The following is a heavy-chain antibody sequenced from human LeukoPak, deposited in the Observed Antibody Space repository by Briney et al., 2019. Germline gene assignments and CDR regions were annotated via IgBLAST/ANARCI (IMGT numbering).Heavy chain of an antibody. D-gene: IGHD2-2*02. CDR1: GGSFSGYY. Sequence: PSETLSLTCAVYGGSFSGYYWSWIRQPPGKGLEWIGEINHSGSTNYNPSLKSRVTISADTSKNQFSLKLSSVTAADTAVYYCARGTVVVVPAAIRRRYNWFDPWGQGTLVTVSS. V-gene: IGHV4-34*01. CDR3: ARGTVVVVPAAIRRRYNWFDP. CDR2: INHSGST. J-gene: IGHJ5*02.